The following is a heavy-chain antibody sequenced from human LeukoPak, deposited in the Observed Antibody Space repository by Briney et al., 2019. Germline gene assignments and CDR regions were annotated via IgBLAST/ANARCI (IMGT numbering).Heavy chain of an antibody. CDR3: VKDFQLHY. CDR2: MKQDGSEK. Sequence: GGSLRLSCVASGFTFSSCWMSWVRQAPGKGLEWVANMKQDGSEKSCVGSVKGRFTISRDNAKNSLYLQMDSLWADDTAIYYCVKDFQLHYWGQGTLVTVSS. J-gene: IGHJ4*02. D-gene: IGHD2-2*01. V-gene: IGHV3-7*01. CDR1: GFTFSSCW.